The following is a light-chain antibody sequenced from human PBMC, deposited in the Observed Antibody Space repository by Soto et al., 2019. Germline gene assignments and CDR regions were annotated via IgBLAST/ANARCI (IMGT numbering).Light chain of an antibody. J-gene: IGKJ2*01. CDR3: QQRSNWSMYT. V-gene: IGKV3-11*01. CDR1: QSVSSN. Sequence: EIMLTQSPATLSLSPGERATLSCRASQSVSSNLAWYQQKPGQAPRLLIYDASNRATGIPARFSGSGSGTDFTLTISSLEPEHFAVYYCQQRSNWSMYTFGQGTKLEIK. CDR2: DAS.